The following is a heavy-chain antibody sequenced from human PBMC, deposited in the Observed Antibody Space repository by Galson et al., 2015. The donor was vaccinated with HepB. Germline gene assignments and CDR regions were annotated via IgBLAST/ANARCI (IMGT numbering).Heavy chain of an antibody. CDR3: AKGITSITIDHSDNDVYQI. CDR1: GFPFNIYA. J-gene: IGHJ3*01. Sequence: SLRLSCAASGFPFNIYAMHWVRQAPGKGLEWVAVLSYDGGNKNYADSVKGRFTISRDNSKDTLYLQMDSLRPEDTAVDYCAKGITSITIDHSDNDVYQIWDHGTMVAASS. CDR2: LSYDGGNK. V-gene: IGHV3-30-3*01. D-gene: IGHD3-10*01.